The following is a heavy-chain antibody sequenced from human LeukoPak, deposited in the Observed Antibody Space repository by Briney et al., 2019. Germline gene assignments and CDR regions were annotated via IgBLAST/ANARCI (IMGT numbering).Heavy chain of an antibody. Sequence: SETLSLTCTVSGGSISSSSYYWGWIRQPPGKGLEWIGSIYYSGSTYYNPSLKSRVTISVDTSKNQFSLKLSSVTAADTAVYYCAKGGHSSASYEGVEYYYMDVWGKGTTVTVAS. CDR1: GGSISSSSYY. V-gene: IGHV4-39*07. CDR2: IYYSGST. CDR3: AKGGHSSASYEGVEYYYMDV. J-gene: IGHJ6*03. D-gene: IGHD3-22*01.